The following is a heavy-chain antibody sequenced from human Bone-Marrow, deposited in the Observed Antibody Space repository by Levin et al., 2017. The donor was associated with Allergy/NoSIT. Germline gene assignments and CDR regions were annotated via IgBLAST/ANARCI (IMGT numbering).Heavy chain of an antibody. D-gene: IGHD3-10*01. CDR2: LTGSGSKT. CDR1: GFPFSTYA. V-gene: IGHV3-23*01. Sequence: SCAASGFPFSTYAMNWVRQAPGKGLEWVSSLTGSGSKTFYADSVKGRFTNSRDNAMNTLFLEMSRLRADDTAVYYCATSPLWFGGPHYYFDCWGQGTVLTVS. J-gene: IGHJ4*02. CDR3: ATSPLWFGGPHYYFDC.